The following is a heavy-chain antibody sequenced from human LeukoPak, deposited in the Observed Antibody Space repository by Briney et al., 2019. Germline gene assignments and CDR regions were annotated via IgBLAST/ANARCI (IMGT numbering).Heavy chain of an antibody. J-gene: IGHJ5*02. Sequence: ASVKVSCKASGGTFSSYAISWVRQAPGQGLEWMGRIIPIFGTANYAQKFQGRVTITTDESTSTAYMELSSLRSDDTAVYYCARDRRYGSGSYYKIWFDPWGQGTLVTVSS. V-gene: IGHV1-69*05. CDR1: GGTFSSYA. D-gene: IGHD3-10*01. CDR2: IIPIFGTA. CDR3: ARDRRYGSGSYYKIWFDP.